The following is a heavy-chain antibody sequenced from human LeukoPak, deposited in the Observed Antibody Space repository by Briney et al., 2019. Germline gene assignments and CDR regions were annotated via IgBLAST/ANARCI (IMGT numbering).Heavy chain of an antibody. CDR2: IYYSGST. CDR3: ARHAADFWSGLDY. V-gene: IGHV4-59*01. J-gene: IGHJ4*02. Sequence: SSETLSLTCTVSGGSISSYYWSWFRQPPGKGLEWFGYIYYSGSTNYNPSLKSRVTISVDTSKNHFSLKLSSVTAADTAVYYCARHAADFWSGLDYWGQGTLVTVSS. CDR1: GGSISSYY. D-gene: IGHD3-3*01.